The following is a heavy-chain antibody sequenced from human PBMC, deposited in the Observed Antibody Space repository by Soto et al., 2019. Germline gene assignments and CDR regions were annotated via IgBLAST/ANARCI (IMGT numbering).Heavy chain of an antibody. CDR2: IYPGDSDT. J-gene: IGHJ4*02. V-gene: IGHV5-51*01. Sequence: GESLKISCKGSGYSFTSYWIGWVRQMPGKGLECMGIIYPGDSDTRYSPSFQGQVTISADKSISTAYLQWSSLKASDTAMYYCARRLRGIITVRGAKLSPLDFWGKGTLVTVSS. CDR3: ARRLRGIITVRGAKLSPLDF. D-gene: IGHD3-10*01. CDR1: GYSFTSYW.